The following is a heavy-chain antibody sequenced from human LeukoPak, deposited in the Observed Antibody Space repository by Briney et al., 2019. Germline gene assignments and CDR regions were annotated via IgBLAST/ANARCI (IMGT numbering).Heavy chain of an antibody. Sequence: ASVKVSCKASGGSLTNYAFNWVRQAPGQGLEWMGGIIPLLGTTRYAQKFQGRVTITTDDSTNTAYMEMSTLRSEDTAVYFCANSSITLNVFGPWGQGTLVTVSS. CDR3: ANSSITLNVFGP. J-gene: IGHJ5*02. CDR1: GGSLTNYA. CDR2: IIPLLGTT. D-gene: IGHD2-2*01. V-gene: IGHV1-69*05.